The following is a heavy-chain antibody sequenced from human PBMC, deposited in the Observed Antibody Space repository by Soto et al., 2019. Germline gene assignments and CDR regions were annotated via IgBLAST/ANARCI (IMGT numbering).Heavy chain of an antibody. CDR1: GGTFSSYA. J-gene: IGHJ4*02. D-gene: IGHD6-19*01. CDR2: IIPIFGTA. Sequence: SSVKVSFKASGGTFSSYAISLLRQAPGQGPEWMGGIIPIFGTANYAQKFQGRVTITADESTSTAYMELSSLRSEDTAVYYCARTGYSSGWYLDYFGYWGQGTLVTVSS. V-gene: IGHV1-69*13. CDR3: ARTGYSSGWYLDYFGY.